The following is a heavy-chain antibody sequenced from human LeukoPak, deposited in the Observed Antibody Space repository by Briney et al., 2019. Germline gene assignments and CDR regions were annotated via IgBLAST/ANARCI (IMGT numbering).Heavy chain of an antibody. CDR3: ARGYGYYYYMDV. Sequence: MASQTLSLTCTVSGGSISSGSYYWSWIRQPAGKGLEWIGRIYTSGSTNYNPSLKSRVTISVDTSKNQFSLKLSSVTAADTAVYYCARGYGYYYYMDVWGKGTTVTVSS. D-gene: IGHD1-14*01. V-gene: IGHV4-61*02. CDR1: GGSISSGSYY. J-gene: IGHJ6*03. CDR2: IYTSGST.